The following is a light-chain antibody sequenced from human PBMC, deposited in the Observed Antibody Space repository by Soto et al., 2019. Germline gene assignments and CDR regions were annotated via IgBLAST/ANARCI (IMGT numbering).Light chain of an antibody. CDR2: DNN. CDR1: SSNIGRNF. J-gene: IGLJ3*02. Sequence: SVLTQAPSVSAAPGQKVTISCSGVSSNIGRNFVSWFQQLPGTAPKLLIYDNNKRPSGIPDRFSGSKSGTSATLAITGLQTGDGADYYCGTWDNSLSSSWVFGGGTKLTVI. V-gene: IGLV1-51*01. CDR3: GTWDNSLSSSWV.